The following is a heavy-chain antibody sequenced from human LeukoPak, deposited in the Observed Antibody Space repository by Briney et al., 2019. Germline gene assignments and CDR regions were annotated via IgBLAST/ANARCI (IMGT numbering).Heavy chain of an antibody. Sequence: SETLSLTCTVSGDSISSSNYYWGWIRQPPGKGLEWIGSIYYSGNTYYNPSLKSRVTISVDTSKNQFSLKLSSVTAADTAVYYCAKTVVVTAIPYYFDYWGQGTLVTVSS. CDR3: AKTVVVTAIPYYFDY. V-gene: IGHV4-39*01. D-gene: IGHD2-21*02. CDR1: GDSISSSNYY. J-gene: IGHJ4*02. CDR2: IYYSGNT.